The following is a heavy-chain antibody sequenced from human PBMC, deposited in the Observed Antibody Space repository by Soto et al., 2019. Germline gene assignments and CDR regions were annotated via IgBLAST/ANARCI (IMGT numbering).Heavy chain of an antibody. V-gene: IGHV1-46*01. D-gene: IGHD3-22*01. CDR1: GYTFTSYY. Sequence: ASVKVSCKASGYTFTSYYMHWVRQAPGQGLEWMGVIEPSGGSRSYTQKFQGRVTMTRDTSTSTVYMELSSLRSEDTAVYYCARGGPYYYDSSGYYAFPGPPNPFDPWGQGTLVTVSS. CDR3: ARGGPYYYDSSGYYAFPGPPNPFDP. J-gene: IGHJ5*02. CDR2: IEPSGGSR.